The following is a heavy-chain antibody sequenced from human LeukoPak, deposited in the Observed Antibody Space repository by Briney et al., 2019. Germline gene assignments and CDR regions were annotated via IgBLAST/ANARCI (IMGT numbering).Heavy chain of an antibody. D-gene: IGHD3-3*01. CDR1: GCTFSSYD. V-gene: IGHV1-8*03. CDR3: ARRARYITIFGLPYYYMDV. CDR2: MNPNSGNT. J-gene: IGHJ6*03. Sequence: ASVKVSCKASGCTFSSYDINWVRQATGQGLEWMGWMNPNSGNTGYAQKFQGRVTITRNTSISTAYMELSSLRSEDTAVYYCARRARYITIFGLPYYYMDVWGKGTTVTVSS.